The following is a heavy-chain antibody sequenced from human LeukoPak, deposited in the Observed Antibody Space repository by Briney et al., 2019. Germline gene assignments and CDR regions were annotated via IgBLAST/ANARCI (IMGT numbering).Heavy chain of an antibody. CDR3: ARSIYASGSYYAFDI. CDR2: INSDGSST. V-gene: IGHV3-74*01. CDR1: GFTFSSYW. J-gene: IGHJ3*02. D-gene: IGHD3-10*01. Sequence: GGSLRLSCAASGFTFSSYWMHWVRQAPGKGLVWVSRINSDGSSTIYADSVKGRFTISRDNSKNTLSLQMNSLRAEDTAVFYCARSIYASGSYYAFDIWGQGTMVTVSS.